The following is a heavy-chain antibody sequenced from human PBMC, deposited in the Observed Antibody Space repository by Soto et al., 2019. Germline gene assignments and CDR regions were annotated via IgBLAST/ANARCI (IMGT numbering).Heavy chain of an antibody. J-gene: IGHJ4*02. CDR3: ATGVSVIAARHQPHFFDY. CDR1: GFTFSSYA. CDR2: ISGSGGST. V-gene: IGHV3-23*01. D-gene: IGHD6-6*01. Sequence: EVQLLESGGGLVQPGGSLRLSCAASGFTFSSYAMSWFRQAPGKGLEWVSAISGSGGSTYYADSVKGRFTISRDNSKNTLYLQMNSLIDEDTAVYYCATGVSVIAARHQPHFFDYWGQGTLVTVSS.